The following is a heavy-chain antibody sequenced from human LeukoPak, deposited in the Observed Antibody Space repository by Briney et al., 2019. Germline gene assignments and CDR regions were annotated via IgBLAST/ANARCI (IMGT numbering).Heavy chain of an antibody. D-gene: IGHD1-26*01. CDR2: IYYSGST. J-gene: IGHJ4*02. CDR3: ARQGGSYYHFDY. Sequence: SETLSLTCTVSGGSISSSSYYWGWIRQPPGKGLEWIGSIYYSGSTYYNPSLRSRVTISVDTSKNQFSLKLSSVTAADTAVYYCARQGGSYYHFDYWGQGTLVTVSS. V-gene: IGHV4-39*01. CDR1: GGSISSSSYY.